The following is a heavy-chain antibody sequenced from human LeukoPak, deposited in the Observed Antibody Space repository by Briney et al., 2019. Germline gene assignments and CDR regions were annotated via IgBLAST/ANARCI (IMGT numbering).Heavy chain of an antibody. D-gene: IGHD5-24*01. CDR2: MNPNSGNT. CDR1: GYTFTSYG. J-gene: IGHJ1*01. Sequence: GASVKVSCKASGYTFTSYGISWVRQAPGQGLEWMGWMNPNSGNTGYAQKFQGRVTMTRNTSISTAYMELSSLRSEDTAVYYCARARRRDGYKSTEYFQHWGQGTLVTVSS. V-gene: IGHV1-8*02. CDR3: ARARRRDGYKSTEYFQH.